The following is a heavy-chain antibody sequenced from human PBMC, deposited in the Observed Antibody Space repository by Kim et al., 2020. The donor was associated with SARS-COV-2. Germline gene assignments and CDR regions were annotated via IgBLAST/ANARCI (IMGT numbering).Heavy chain of an antibody. CDR3: EKPIDAFDI. CDR1: GFTFSSSS. Sequence: GGSLRLSCAASGFTFSSSSMNWVRQAPGKGLEWVSYISSSSSTIYYAYSVTGRFTISRSKAKNSLYLQMNSLRAEDTAGYYCEKPIDAFDILGQVTVVTV. V-gene: IGHV3-48*01. CDR2: ISSSSSTI. J-gene: IGHJ3*02.